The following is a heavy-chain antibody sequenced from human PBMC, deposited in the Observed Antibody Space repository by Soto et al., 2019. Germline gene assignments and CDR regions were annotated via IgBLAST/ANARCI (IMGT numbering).Heavy chain of an antibody. Sequence: PGGSLRLSCTASGFTFSNYAMSWVRQAPGKGLEWVSYINRSGSSIYYADSVRGRFSISRDNAKNSLYLQMNSLRDEDTAVYYCAREPTMKEDAFDIWGQGTMVTVSS. CDR2: INRSGSSI. CDR1: GFTFSNYA. J-gene: IGHJ3*02. D-gene: IGHD3-22*01. V-gene: IGHV3-48*02. CDR3: AREPTMKEDAFDI.